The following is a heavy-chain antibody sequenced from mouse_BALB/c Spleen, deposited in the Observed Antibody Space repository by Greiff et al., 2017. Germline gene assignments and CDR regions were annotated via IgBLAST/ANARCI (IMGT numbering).Heavy chain of an antibody. D-gene: IGHD2-3*01. J-gene: IGHJ4*01. CDR2: ISTYYGDA. CDR3: ARDGMIHYAMDY. CDR1: GYTFTDYA. V-gene: IGHV1S137*01. Sequence: QVQLQQSGAELVRPGVSVKISCKGSGYTFTDYAMHWVKQSHAKSLEWIGVISTYYGDASYNQKFKGKATMTVDKSSSTAYMELARLTSEDSAIYYCARDGMIHYAMDYWGQGTSVTVSS.